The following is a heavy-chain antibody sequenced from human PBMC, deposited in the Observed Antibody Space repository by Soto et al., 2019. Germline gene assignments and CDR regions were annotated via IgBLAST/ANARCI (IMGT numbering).Heavy chain of an antibody. Sequence: QVQLQESGPGLVKPSGTLSLTCTVSGVSISSHVWWTWVRQPPGKGLEWIGESHQSGNTNYNSSLGSRVTISVDKSKNQFSLRLSSVTVADTAVYYCATRDNMKFYWGQGTLVTVSS. CDR2: SHQSGNT. J-gene: IGHJ4*02. D-gene: IGHD1-20*01. V-gene: IGHV4-4*02. CDR1: GVSISSHVW. CDR3: ATRDNMKFY.